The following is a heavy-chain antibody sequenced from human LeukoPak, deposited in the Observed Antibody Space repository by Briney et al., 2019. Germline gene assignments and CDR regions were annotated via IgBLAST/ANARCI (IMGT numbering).Heavy chain of an antibody. D-gene: IGHD3-10*01. V-gene: IGHV3-48*03. Sequence: GGSLRLSCAASGFTFSSYEMNWVRQAPGKGLEWVSYISSSDSIMYYADSVKGRFTISRDNAKNSLYLQMNSLRAEDTAVYYCVRGEWVRWGQGTLVTVSP. CDR3: VRGEWVR. J-gene: IGHJ4*02. CDR2: ISSSDSIM. CDR1: GFTFSSYE.